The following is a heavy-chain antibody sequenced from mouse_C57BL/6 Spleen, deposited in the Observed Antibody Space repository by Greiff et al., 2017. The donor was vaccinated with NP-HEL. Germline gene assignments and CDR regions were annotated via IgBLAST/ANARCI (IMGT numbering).Heavy chain of an antibody. Sequence: VQLQQSGPELVKPGASVKLSCKASGYTFTSYDINWVKQRPGQGLEWIGWIYPRDGSTKYNEKFKGKATLTVDTSSSTAYMELHSLTSEDSAVYFCARGGYGIPFAYWGQGTLVAVSA. CDR3: ARGGYGIPFAY. J-gene: IGHJ3*01. D-gene: IGHD1-1*01. CDR2: IYPRDGST. V-gene: IGHV1-85*01. CDR1: GYTFTSYD.